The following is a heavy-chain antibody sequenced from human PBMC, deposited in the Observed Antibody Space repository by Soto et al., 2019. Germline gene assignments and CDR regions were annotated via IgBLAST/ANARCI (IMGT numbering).Heavy chain of an antibody. V-gene: IGHV3-30*18. CDR2: ISYDGSNK. Sequence: HPGGSLRLSCAASGFTFSSYGMHWVRQAPGKGLEWVAVISYDGSNKYYADSVKGRFTISRDNSKNTLYLQMNSLRAEDTAVYYCAKECLLSGPYNWNDGGAFDIWGQGTMVTVS. D-gene: IGHD1-20*01. J-gene: IGHJ3*02. CDR3: AKECLLSGPYNWNDGGAFDI. CDR1: GFTFSSYG.